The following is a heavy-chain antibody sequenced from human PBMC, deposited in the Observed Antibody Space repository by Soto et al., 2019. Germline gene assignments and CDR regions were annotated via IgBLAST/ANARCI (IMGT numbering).Heavy chain of an antibody. CDR2: IYYSGST. CDR3: ARHKSGAGRTYFDY. V-gene: IGHV4-59*08. D-gene: IGHD3-10*01. Sequence: SETLSLTCTGSGGSISSYYWSWIRQPPGKGLGWIGYIYYSGSTNYNPSLKSRVTISVGTSKNQFSLKLNALTAADTAVYYCARHKSGAGRTYFDYGGQGTLGTGSS. J-gene: IGHJ4*02. CDR1: GGSISSYY.